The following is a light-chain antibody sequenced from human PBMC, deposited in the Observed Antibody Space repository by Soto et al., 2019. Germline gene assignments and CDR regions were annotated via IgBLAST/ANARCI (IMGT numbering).Light chain of an antibody. J-gene: IGLJ1*01. CDR1: NNDVGSYNL. V-gene: IGLV2-23*02. CDR2: EVT. CDR3: FSYAGDSVYV. Sequence: QSVLTQPASVSGSPRQSITISCTGTNNDVGSYNLVSWFQQHPGKAPKLVIYEVTKRPSGVSDRFSGSKSGNTASLTISGLQAEDEADYYCFSYAGDSVYVFGTGTKVTVL.